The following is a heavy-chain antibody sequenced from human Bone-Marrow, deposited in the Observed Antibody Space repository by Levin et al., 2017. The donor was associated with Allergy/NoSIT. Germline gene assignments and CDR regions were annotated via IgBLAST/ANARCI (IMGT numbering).Heavy chain of an antibody. V-gene: IGHV3-23*01. D-gene: IGHD3-3*01. CDR3: AKVEGWSGHNNGRYITSYFDY. J-gene: IGHJ4*02. CDR2: ITGDGGST. CDR1: GFTFSTYA. Sequence: PGESLKISCVASGFTFSTYAMSWVRLAPGKGLEWVSSITGDGGSTYSADSVKGRFTVSRDNSGNTLFLHLNSVRVEDTAVYYCAKVEGWSGHNNGRYITSYFDYWGQGALVTVSS.